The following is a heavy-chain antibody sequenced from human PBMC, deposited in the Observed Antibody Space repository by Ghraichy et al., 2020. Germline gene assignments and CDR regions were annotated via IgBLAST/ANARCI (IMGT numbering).Heavy chain of an antibody. CDR2: ISFNSGQA. Sequence: GGSLRLSCAASGFTFSDYYMSWFRQAPGKGLEWISKISFNSGQANYADSVKGRFTISRDNAKNSLYLQMSSLRAEDTAVYYCARRLVVPGASGWGYGMDVWGQGTTVTVSS. CDR1: GFTFSDYY. J-gene: IGHJ6*02. D-gene: IGHD2-2*01. CDR3: ARRLVVPGASGWGYGMDV. V-gene: IGHV3-11*06.